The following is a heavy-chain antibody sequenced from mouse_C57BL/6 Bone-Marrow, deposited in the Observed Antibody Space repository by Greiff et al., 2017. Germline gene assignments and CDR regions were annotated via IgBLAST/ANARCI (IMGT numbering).Heavy chain of an antibody. J-gene: IGHJ2*01. CDR3: ASSYYGYEDFGY. Sequence: EVQLQESGPELVKPGASVKISCKASGYSFTGYFMNWVMQSHGQSLEWIGRINPYNGDTFYNQKFKGKATLTVDKSSSTAYMELRSLTSEDSAVYYCASSYYGYEDFGYWGQGTTLTVSS. D-gene: IGHD2-9*01. V-gene: IGHV1-20*01. CDR2: INPYNGDT. CDR1: GYSFTGYF.